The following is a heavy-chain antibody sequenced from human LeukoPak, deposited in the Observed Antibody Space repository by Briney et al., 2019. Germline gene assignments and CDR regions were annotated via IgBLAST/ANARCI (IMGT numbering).Heavy chain of an antibody. CDR2: ISWDGGST. CDR3: ARSDSWQQLSS. CDR1: GFTFSSYE. V-gene: IGHV3-43*01. Sequence: PGGSLRLSCAASGFTFSSYEMNWVRQAPGKGLEWVSLISWDGGSTNYADSVKGRFTISRDNGKNALYLQMNSLRTEDTALYYCARSDSWQQLSSWGQGTLVAVSS. D-gene: IGHD6-13*01. J-gene: IGHJ5*02.